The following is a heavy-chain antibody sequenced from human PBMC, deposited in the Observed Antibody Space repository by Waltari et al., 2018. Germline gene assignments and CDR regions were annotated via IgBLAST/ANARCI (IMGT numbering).Heavy chain of an antibody. V-gene: IGHV3-30*18. CDR1: GFTFSTYG. CDR2: IWYDGSKE. J-gene: IGHJ4*02. D-gene: IGHD1-26*01. CDR3: AKDSSGPYDY. Sequence: QVQLVESGGGVVQPGRSLRLSCAASGFTFSTYGMHWVRQGPGKGVEWLAVIWYDGSKENYADSVKGRFTISRDNFKNTLYLQMNSLRADDTAMYYCAKDSSGPYDYWGQGTLVTVSS.